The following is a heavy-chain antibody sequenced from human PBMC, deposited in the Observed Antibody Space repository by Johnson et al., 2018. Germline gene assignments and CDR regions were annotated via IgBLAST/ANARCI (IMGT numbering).Heavy chain of an antibody. CDR2: INPSDGST. V-gene: IGHV1-46*01. Sequence: VQLVESGAEVKKPGASVKVSCKASGYTFTSYYMHWVRQAPGQGLEWMGIINPSDGSTSYAQKFQGRLTITRDTSASTAYMELSSLTSEDTAIYYCAREKYDFWSGYPLYYMDVWGKGTTVTVSS. D-gene: IGHD3-3*01. CDR3: AREKYDFWSGYPLYYMDV. J-gene: IGHJ6*03. CDR1: GYTFTSYY.